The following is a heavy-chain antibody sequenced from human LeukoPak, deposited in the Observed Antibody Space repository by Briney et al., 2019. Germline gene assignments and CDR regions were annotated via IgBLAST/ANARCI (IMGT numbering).Heavy chain of an antibody. J-gene: IGHJ4*02. CDR3: AREAAVAGSFDY. V-gene: IGHV4-59*01. CDR1: RGSISVSY. CDR2: IYYGGST. Sequence: SETLSGTCADPRGSISVSYWSSLPQPPGKGVEWMGYIYYGGSTNYNPSLKSRVTISVDTYKKQFSLKLSSVTAAETAVYYCAREAAVAGSFDYWGQGTLVTVSS. D-gene: IGHD6-19*01.